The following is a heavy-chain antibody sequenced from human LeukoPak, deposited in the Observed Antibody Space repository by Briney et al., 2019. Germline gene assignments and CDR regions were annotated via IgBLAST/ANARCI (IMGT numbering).Heavy chain of an antibody. CDR1: VLALGCHS. V-gene: IGHV3-21*01. Sequence: AGGSQRLSRAASVLALGCHSMNLVTPAPGKGPEGVSSVSSSSSGIYYADSVKGRFTISRDNAKNSLYLQIDSLRAEDTAVYYCSREGARAPNWFDPWGHGTLVTVSS. CDR3: SREGARAPNWFDP. J-gene: IGHJ5*02. CDR2: VSSSSSGI.